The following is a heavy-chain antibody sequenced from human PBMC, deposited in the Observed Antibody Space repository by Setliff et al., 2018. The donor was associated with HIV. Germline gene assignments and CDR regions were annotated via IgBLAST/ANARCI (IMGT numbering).Heavy chain of an antibody. CDR1: GGSTNNYY. J-gene: IGHJ4*02. V-gene: IGHV4-59*01. CDR2: VSNGGDT. CDR3: ARATYTTLFGVLMGGGLQY. D-gene: IGHD3-3*01. Sequence: SETLSLTCTVSGGSTNNYYLTWIRQPPGKGLEWIGSVSNGGDTNYNPSLKSRVSLSLDTSKTQFSLKLTSVTAADTAVYYCARATYTTLFGVLMGGGLQYWGPGTLVTVSS.